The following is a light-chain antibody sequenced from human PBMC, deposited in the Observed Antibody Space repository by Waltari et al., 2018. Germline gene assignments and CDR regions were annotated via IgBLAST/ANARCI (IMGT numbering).Light chain of an antibody. J-gene: IGKJ5*01. V-gene: IGKV3-11*01. CDR3: QQRSNWPT. Sequence: EIVFTQSPAPLSLSPGERAPLSCMASQSVSSYLAWYQQKPGQAPRLLIYDASNRATGIPARFSGSGSGTDFTLTISSLEPEDFAVYYCQQRSNWPTFGQGTRLEIK. CDR2: DAS. CDR1: QSVSSY.